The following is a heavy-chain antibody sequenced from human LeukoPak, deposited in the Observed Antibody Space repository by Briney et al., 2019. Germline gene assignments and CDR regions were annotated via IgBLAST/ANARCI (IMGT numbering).Heavy chain of an antibody. J-gene: IGHJ5*02. CDR1: GFTFSSYW. CDR3: ARHRGFGDPSKYFDP. D-gene: IGHD3-10*01. V-gene: IGHV3-74*01. CDR2: INSDGSGT. Sequence: PGGSLRLSCAASGFTFSSYWMHWVRQAPGKGLVWVSRINSDGSGTIYADSVRGRFTISRDNAKNTLYLQVNSLRAADTAVYYCARHRGFGDPSKYFDPWGQGTLVTVSS.